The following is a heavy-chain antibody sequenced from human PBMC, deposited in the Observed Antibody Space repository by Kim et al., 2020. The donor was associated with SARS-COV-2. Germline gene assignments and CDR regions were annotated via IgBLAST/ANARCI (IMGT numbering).Heavy chain of an antibody. D-gene: IGHD3-10*01. CDR2: IYYSGST. CDR3: ARHYYYGSFVY. V-gene: IGHV4-39*01. J-gene: IGHJ4*02. CDR1: GGSISSSSYY. Sequence: SETLSLTCTVSGGSISSSSYYWGWIRQPPGKGLEWIGSIYYSGSTYYNPSLKSRVTISVDTSKNQFSLKLSSVTAADTAVYYCARHYYYGSFVYWGQGTLVTVSS.